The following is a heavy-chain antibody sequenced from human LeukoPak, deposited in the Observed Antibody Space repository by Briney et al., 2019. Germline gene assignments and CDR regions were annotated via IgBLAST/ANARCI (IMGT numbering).Heavy chain of an antibody. CDR3: ARDLSYSSSSFLDY. D-gene: IGHD6-6*01. J-gene: IGHJ4*02. CDR2: LSSSGSAF. Sequence: GGSLRLSCEDSGFTFRSYEMNWVRQAPGKGLEWIAYLSSSGSAFSYADSVKGRFTIARDNAKNSVYLEMNSLRADDTAVYYCARDLSYSSSSFLDYWGQGTLVTVSS. V-gene: IGHV3-48*03. CDR1: GFTFRSYE.